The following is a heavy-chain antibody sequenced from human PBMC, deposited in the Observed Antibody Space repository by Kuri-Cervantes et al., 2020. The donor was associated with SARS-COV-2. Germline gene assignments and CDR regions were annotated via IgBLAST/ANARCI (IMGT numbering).Heavy chain of an antibody. D-gene: IGHD6-19*01. CDR1: GFTFSSYA. V-gene: IGHV3-30-3*01. CDR3: AREEKSRLVGPPDYYYYMDV. J-gene: IGHJ6*03. Sequence: GESLKISCAASGFTFSSYAMHWVRQAPGKGLVWVAVISYDGSNKYYADSVKGRFTISRDNSKNTLYLQMNSLRAEDTAVYYCAREEKSRLVGPPDYYYYMDVWGKGTTVTVSS. CDR2: ISYDGSNK.